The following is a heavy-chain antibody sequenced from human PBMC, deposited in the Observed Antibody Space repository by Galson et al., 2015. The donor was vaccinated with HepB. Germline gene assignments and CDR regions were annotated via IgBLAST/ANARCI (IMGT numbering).Heavy chain of an antibody. D-gene: IGHD3-22*01. J-gene: IGHJ3*02. CDR1: GFTVSDYY. CDR3: ARTYYYDSSGYYLSGAFDI. CDR2: ISSSGSTI. Sequence: SLRLSCAASGFTVSDYYMSWIRQAPGKGLEWVSYISSSGSTIYYADSVKGRFTISRDNAKNSLYLQMNSLRAEDTAVYYCARTYYYDSSGYYLSGAFDIWGQGTMVTVSS. V-gene: IGHV3-11*01.